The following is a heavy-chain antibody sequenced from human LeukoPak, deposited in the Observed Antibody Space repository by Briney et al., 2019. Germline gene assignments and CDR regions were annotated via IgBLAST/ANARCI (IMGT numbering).Heavy chain of an antibody. CDR3: ATGITIFGVVTSLDY. V-gene: IGHV3-30*02. J-gene: IGHJ4*02. Sequence: GGSLRLSCAASGFTFSSYGMHWVRQAPGKGLEWVAFIRYDGSNKYYADSVKGRFTISRDNSKNTLYLQMNSLRAEDTAVYYCATGITIFGVVTSLDYWGQGTLVTVSS. CDR1: GFTFSSYG. D-gene: IGHD3-3*01. CDR2: IRYDGSNK.